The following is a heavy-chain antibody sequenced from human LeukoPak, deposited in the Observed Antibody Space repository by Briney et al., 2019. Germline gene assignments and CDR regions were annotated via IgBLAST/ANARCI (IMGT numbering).Heavy chain of an antibody. D-gene: IGHD6-19*01. CDR2: ISWSSGSI. J-gene: IGHJ4*02. CDR1: GFIFNDYA. V-gene: IGHV3-9*01. Sequence: GGSLRLSCAGSGFIFNDYAMHWVRQPPGKGLEWVSGISWSSGSIDYADSVKGRFTISRDNAKNSLYLQMNSLRVEDTAFYYCAKDNRRHYTSGPNPDSLHWGQGALATVSS. CDR3: AKDNRRHYTSGPNPDSLH.